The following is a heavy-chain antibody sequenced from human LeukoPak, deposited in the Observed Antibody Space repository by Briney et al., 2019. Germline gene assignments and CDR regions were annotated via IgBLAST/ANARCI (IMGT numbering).Heavy chain of an antibody. Sequence: SVKVSCNASGYTFTGYYMHWVRQAPAQGIEWMGWINPNSGGTNYAQKFQGRVTMTRDTSISTAYMELSRLRSDDTAVYYCARDLHYEILTGYNYWGQGTLVTVSS. CDR3: ARDLHYEILTGYNY. CDR2: INPNSGGT. D-gene: IGHD3-9*01. V-gene: IGHV1-2*02. CDR1: GYTFTGYY. J-gene: IGHJ4*02.